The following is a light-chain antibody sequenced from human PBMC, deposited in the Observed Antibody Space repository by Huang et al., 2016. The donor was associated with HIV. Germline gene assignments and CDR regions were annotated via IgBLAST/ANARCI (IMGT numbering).Light chain of an antibody. V-gene: IGKV3-15*01. CDR2: GAS. J-gene: IGKJ4*01. Sequence: EIVLTQSPATLSVSPGEGATLFCRASESVITHLAWYQQKPGQAPTLLIHGASTRAPGIPARFSGSGSGTEFTLTSSSLQSEDVAVYYCQQYNNWPAALTFGGGTKVEIK. CDR3: QQYNNWPAALT. CDR1: ESVITH.